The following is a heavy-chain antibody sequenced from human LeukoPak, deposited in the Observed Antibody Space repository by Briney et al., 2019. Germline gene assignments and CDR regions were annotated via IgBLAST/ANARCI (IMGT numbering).Heavy chain of an antibody. V-gene: IGHV3-48*03. CDR3: AREGAHYCSSTTCHLDY. D-gene: IGHD2-2*01. Sequence: PGGSLRLSCAASGFTFSSYEMNWVRQAPGKGLEWVSYISSSGSTIYYADSEKGRFTISRDNAKNSLYLQMNSLRAEDTAVYYCAREGAHYCSSTTCHLDYWGQGTLVTVSS. CDR2: ISSSGSTI. J-gene: IGHJ4*02. CDR1: GFTFSSYE.